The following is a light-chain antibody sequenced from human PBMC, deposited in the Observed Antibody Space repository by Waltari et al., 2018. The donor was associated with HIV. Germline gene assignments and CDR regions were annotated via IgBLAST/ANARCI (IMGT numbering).Light chain of an antibody. V-gene: IGLV1-40*01. Sequence: QSVLTQPPSVSGAPGQRVTISSAASSSNIGTGSDVSWYQQLPGTAPKLLIHTNSNRPSGVPDRFSGSKSGTLASLAITGLQAEDEADYYCQSYDSSLSSSVFGGGTKLTVL. CDR2: TNS. J-gene: IGLJ3*02. CDR3: QSYDSSLSSSV. CDR1: SSNIGTGSD.